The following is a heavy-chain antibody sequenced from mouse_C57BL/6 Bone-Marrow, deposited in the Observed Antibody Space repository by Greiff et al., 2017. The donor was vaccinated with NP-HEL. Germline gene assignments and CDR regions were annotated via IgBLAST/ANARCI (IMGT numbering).Heavy chain of an antibody. D-gene: IGHD1-1*01. CDR1: GYTFTSYW. CDR2: IDPSDSYT. V-gene: IGHV1-50*01. J-gene: IGHJ4*01. CDR3: ARRDYYGSSYDYYAMDY. Sequence: QVQLQQPGAELVKPGASVKLSCKASGYTFTSYWMQWVKQRPGQGLEWIGEIDPSDSYTNYNQKFKGKAILTVDTSSSTAYMQLSSLTSEDSAVYYCARRDYYGSSYDYYAMDYWGQGTSVTVSS.